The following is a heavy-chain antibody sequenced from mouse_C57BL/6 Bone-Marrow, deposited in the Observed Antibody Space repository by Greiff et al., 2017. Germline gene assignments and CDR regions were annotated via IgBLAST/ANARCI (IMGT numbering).Heavy chain of an antibody. CDR3: ARNPLYYYGSRPHAMDY. D-gene: IGHD1-1*01. CDR1: GFSLTSYA. V-gene: IGHV2-9-1*01. J-gene: IGHJ4*01. Sequence: QVQLKESGPGLVAPSQSLSITCTVSGFSLTSYAISWVRQPPGKGLEWLGVIWTGGGTNYNSALKSRLCISKDNSKSQVFLKMNSLQTDDTARYXCARNPLYYYGSRPHAMDYWGQGTSVTVSS. CDR2: IWTGGGT.